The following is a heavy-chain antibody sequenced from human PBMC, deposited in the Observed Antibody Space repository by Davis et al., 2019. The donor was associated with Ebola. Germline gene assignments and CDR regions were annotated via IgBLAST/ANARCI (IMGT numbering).Heavy chain of an antibody. J-gene: IGHJ4*02. CDR3: AKEKGDYGGNEFDY. CDR1: GGSFSGYY. CDR2: ISGSGGST. Sequence: PSETLSLTCAVYGGSFSGYYWSWVRQAPGKGLEWVSAISGSGGSTYYADSVKGRFTISRDNSKNTLYLQMNSLRAEDTAVYYCAKEKGDYGGNEFDYWGQGALVTVSS. D-gene: IGHD4-23*01. V-gene: IGHV3-23*01.